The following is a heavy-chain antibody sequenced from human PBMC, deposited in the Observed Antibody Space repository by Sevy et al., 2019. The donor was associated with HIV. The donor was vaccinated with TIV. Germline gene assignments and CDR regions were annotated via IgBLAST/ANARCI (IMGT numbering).Heavy chain of an antibody. CDR2: ISYDGSNK. CDR3: ARDYDSSGYSPAGVDY. Sequence: GGSLRLSCAASGFTFSSYAMHWVRQAPGKGLEWVAVISYDGSNKYYADSVKGRFTISRDNSKNTLYLQMNSLRAEDTAVYYCARDYDSSGYSPAGVDYWGQGTLVTASS. V-gene: IGHV3-30-3*01. D-gene: IGHD3-22*01. J-gene: IGHJ4*02. CDR1: GFTFSSYA.